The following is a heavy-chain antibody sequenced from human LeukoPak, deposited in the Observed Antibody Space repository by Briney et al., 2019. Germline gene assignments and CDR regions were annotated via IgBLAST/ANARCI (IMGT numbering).Heavy chain of an antibody. D-gene: IGHD6-6*01. V-gene: IGHV1-69*05. CDR1: GGTFSSYA. Sequence: ASVTVSCKASGGTFSSYAISWVRQAPGQGLEWMGGIIPIFGTANYAQKFQGRVTITTDESTSTAYMELSSLRSEDTAVYYCARGEDYSSSSQYYYYYMDVWGKGTTVTVSS. CDR2: IIPIFGTA. J-gene: IGHJ6*03. CDR3: ARGEDYSSSSQYYYYYMDV.